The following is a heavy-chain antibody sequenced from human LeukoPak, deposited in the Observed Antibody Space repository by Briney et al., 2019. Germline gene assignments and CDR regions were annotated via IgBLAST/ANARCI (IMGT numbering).Heavy chain of an antibody. D-gene: IGHD1-26*01. CDR2: IWYDVNYK. Sequence: PGRSLRLSCAASGFTFSSYGMHWVRQAPRKWLEWVADIWYDVNYKYYADSVQGRFTISRDNSKNTLYLQMNSLRPEDTAVYYCAKKGSDGMDVWGQGTTVTVSS. CDR3: AKKGSDGMDV. V-gene: IGHV3-33*06. J-gene: IGHJ6*02. CDR1: GFTFSSYG.